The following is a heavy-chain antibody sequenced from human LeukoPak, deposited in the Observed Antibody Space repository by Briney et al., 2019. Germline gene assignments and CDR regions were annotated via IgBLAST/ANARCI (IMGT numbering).Heavy chain of an antibody. CDR1: GGTFSSYA. Sequence: GASVKVSCKASGGTFSSYAISWVRQAPGQGLEWMGGIIPIFGTANYAQKFQGRVTITADESTSTAYMELSSLRSEDTAVYYCARSDWNDGADYYGMDVWGKGTTVTVSS. D-gene: IGHD1-1*01. CDR3: ARSDWNDGADYYGMDV. V-gene: IGHV1-69*13. CDR2: IIPIFGTA. J-gene: IGHJ6*04.